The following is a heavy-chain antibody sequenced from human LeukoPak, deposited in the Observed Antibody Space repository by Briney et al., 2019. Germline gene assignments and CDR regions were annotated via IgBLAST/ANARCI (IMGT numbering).Heavy chain of an antibody. V-gene: IGHV4-4*02. CDR1: GGSISSSNW. J-gene: IGHJ4*02. D-gene: IGHD3-22*01. CDR2: IYHSGST. Sequence: PSETLSLTCAVSGGSISSSNWWSWVRQPPGEGLEWIGEIYHSGSTNYNPSLKSRVTISVDKSKNQFALKLSSVTAADTAVYYCARDDYDSSGYYPRGDWGQGTLVTVSS. CDR3: ARDDYDSSGYYPRGD.